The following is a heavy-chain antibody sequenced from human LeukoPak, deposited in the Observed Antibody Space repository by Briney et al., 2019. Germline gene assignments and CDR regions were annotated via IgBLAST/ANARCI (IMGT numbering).Heavy chain of an antibody. CDR3: ARLSGYSSSSSFDY. CDR1: GYSFPCYW. CDR2: SYRGDSDT. J-gene: IGHJ4*02. Sequence: GESLKISCKGSGYSFPCYWIGWVRQMSGKGLEWMGFSYRGDSDTRYSPSFQAQVTISADKSISTAYLRWSSLKTSETAMYYCARLSGYSSSSSFDYWGQGTLVTVSS. D-gene: IGHD6-6*01. V-gene: IGHV5-51*01.